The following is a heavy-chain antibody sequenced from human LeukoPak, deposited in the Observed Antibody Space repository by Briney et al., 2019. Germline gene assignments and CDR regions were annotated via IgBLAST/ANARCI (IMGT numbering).Heavy chain of an antibody. D-gene: IGHD5-18*01. CDR1: GAFITSSPYF. CDR3: ARGVDTAMLYYFDY. Sequence: PSETLSLTCSVSGAFITSSPYFWGWIRQTPGKGLEWVGSIFYSGTTYYNPSLTSRVTISVDTSKNQFSLKLSSVTAADTAVYYCARGVDTAMLYYFDYWGQGTLVTVSS. V-gene: IGHV4-39*07. J-gene: IGHJ4*02. CDR2: IFYSGTT.